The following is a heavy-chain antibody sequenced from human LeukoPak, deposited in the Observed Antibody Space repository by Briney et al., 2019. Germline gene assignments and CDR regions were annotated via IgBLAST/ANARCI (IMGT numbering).Heavy chain of an antibody. CDR1: GFTFDDYA. CDR2: INWNGGST. D-gene: IGHD2-2*01. Sequence: GGSLRLSCAASGFTFDDYAMNWVRQAPGKGLEWVSGINWNGGSTYYRDSVKGRFTISRDNAKNSLYLQMNSLRAEDTAVYYCARAYCSSTSCYVVYFQHWGQGTLVTVSS. V-gene: IGHV3-20*04. J-gene: IGHJ1*01. CDR3: ARAYCSSTSCYVVYFQH.